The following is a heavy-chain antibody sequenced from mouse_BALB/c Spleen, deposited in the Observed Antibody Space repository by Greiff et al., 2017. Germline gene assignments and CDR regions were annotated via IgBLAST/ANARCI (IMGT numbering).Heavy chain of an antibody. CDR1: GYSITSGYY. V-gene: IGHV3-6*02. J-gene: IGHJ3*01. CDR3: ARDGDGYYVFWFAY. D-gene: IGHD2-3*01. Sequence: EVKLVESGPGLVKPSQSLSLTCSVTGYSITSGYYWNWIRQFPGNKLEWMGYIGYDGSNNYNPSLKNRISITRDTSKNQFFLKLNSVTTEDTATYYCARDGDGYYVFWFAYWGQGTLVTVSA. CDR2: IGYDGSN.